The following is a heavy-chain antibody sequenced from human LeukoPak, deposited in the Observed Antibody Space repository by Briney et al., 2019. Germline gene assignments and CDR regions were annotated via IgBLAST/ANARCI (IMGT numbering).Heavy chain of an antibody. CDR2: IKQDGSEK. Sequence: GGSLRLSCAASGFTFSSYWMSWVRQAPGKGLEWVANIKQDGSEKYYVDSVKGRFTISRDNAKNSLYLQMNSPRAEDTAVYYCARDAPKYYYDSSGYYFDYWGQGTLVTVSS. V-gene: IGHV3-7*01. CDR3: ARDAPKYYYDSSGYYFDY. D-gene: IGHD3-22*01. J-gene: IGHJ4*02. CDR1: GFTFSSYW.